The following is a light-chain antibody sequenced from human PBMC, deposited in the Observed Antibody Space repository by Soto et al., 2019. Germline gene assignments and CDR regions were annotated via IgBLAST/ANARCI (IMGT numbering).Light chain of an antibody. CDR3: SSYPSSSTRWVV. CDR1: SSDVGGYNY. CDR2: EVS. J-gene: IGLJ2*01. Sequence: QSALTQPASVSGSPGQSITISCTGTSSDVGGYNYVSWYQQHPGKAPKLMIYEVSNRPSGVSNRFSGSKSGNTASLTISGLQAEDEADYYCSSYPSSSTRWVVFGGGTKLTVL. V-gene: IGLV2-14*01.